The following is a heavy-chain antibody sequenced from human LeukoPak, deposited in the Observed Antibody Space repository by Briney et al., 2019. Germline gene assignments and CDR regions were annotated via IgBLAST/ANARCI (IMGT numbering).Heavy chain of an antibody. J-gene: IGHJ4*02. V-gene: IGHV3-30-3*01. CDR1: GFTFSSYA. D-gene: IGHD1-26*01. Sequence: GGSLRLSCAASGFTFSSYAMHWVRQAPGKGLEWVAVISFDGSDEYYAGSVKGRFTISRDNSKNTLYLQMNSLRAEDTAVYYCARPGYSGSLEYWGQGTLVTVSS. CDR3: ARPGYSGSLEY. CDR2: ISFDGSDE.